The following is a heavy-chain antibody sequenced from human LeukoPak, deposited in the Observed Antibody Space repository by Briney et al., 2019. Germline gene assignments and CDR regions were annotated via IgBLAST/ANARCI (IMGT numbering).Heavy chain of an antibody. CDR1: GGSISSYY. J-gene: IGHJ4*02. Sequence: SETLSLTCTDSGGSISSYYWSWIRQPPGKGLEWIGYIYYSGSTNYNPSLKSRVTISVDTSKNQFSLKLSSVTAADTAVYYCARDGIVGALDYWGQGTLVTVSS. CDR3: ARDGIVGALDY. CDR2: IYYSGST. V-gene: IGHV4-59*01. D-gene: IGHD1-26*01.